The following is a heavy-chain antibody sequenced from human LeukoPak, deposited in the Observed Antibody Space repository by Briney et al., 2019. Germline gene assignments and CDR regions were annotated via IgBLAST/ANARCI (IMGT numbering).Heavy chain of an antibody. Sequence: GGSLRLSCVASGFTFENFAMHWVRQVPGKGLEWVSGLNWNSRNIGYADSVKGRFTISRDNTKNSLYLEMNSLRPEDMAFYFCAKGSSGTYSAAFDIWGQGTMVSVSS. CDR1: GFTFENFA. CDR2: LNWNSRNI. D-gene: IGHD1-26*01. CDR3: AKGSSGTYSAAFDI. V-gene: IGHV3-9*03. J-gene: IGHJ3*02.